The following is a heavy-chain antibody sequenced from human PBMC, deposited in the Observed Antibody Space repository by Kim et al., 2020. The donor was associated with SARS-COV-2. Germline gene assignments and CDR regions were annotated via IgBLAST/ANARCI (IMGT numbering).Heavy chain of an antibody. CDR2: ISSSSSYI. CDR1: GFTFSSYS. J-gene: IGHJ3*02. D-gene: IGHD6-19*01. Sequence: GGSLRLSCAASGFTFSSYSMNWVRQAPGKGLEWVSSISSSSSYIYYADSVKGRFTISRDNAKNSLYLQMNSLGAEDTAVYYCARDFRVGIAVAVNAFDIWGQGTMVTVSS. V-gene: IGHV3-21*01. CDR3: ARDFRVGIAVAVNAFDI.